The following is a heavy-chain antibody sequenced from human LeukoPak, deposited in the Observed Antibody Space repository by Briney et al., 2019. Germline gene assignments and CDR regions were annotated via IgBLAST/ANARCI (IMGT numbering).Heavy chain of an antibody. J-gene: IGHJ6*04. Sequence: GSSVKVSCKASGGTFSSYAISWVRQAPGQGLEWMGGLIPIFGTANYAQKFQGRVTITADKSTSTAYMELSSLRSEDTAVYYCARGVVAATHYYYYGMDVWGKGTTVTVSS. CDR3: ARGVVAATHYYYYGMDV. V-gene: IGHV1-69*06. CDR2: LIPIFGTA. D-gene: IGHD2-15*01. CDR1: GGTFSSYA.